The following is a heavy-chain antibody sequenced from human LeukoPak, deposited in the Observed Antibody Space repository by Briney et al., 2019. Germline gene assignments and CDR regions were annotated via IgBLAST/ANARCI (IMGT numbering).Heavy chain of an antibody. D-gene: IGHD3-10*01. J-gene: IGHJ4*02. CDR2: IYPGDSDT. CDR1: GYSFTSYW. Sequence: GESLKISCKGSGYSFTSYWIGWVRQMPGKGLEWMGIIYPGDSDTTYSPSFQGQVAISADRSINTAYLQWSSLKASDTAMYYCARGSGSYYRTPFDYWGQGTLVTVSS. CDR3: ARGSGSYYRTPFDY. V-gene: IGHV5-51*01.